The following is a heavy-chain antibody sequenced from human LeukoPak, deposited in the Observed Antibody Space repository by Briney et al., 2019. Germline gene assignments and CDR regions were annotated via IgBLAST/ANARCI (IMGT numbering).Heavy chain of an antibody. CDR2: IYYSAST. Sequence: KPSETLSLTCAVSGYSISSGYYWGWIRQPPGKGLEWIGSIYYSASTYYNPSLKSRVTISIDTSKNQFSLKLSSVTAADTAVYYCARLGYCSGGSCYTEAFDIWGQGTMVTVSS. CDR3: ARLGYCSGGSCYTEAFDI. D-gene: IGHD2-15*01. V-gene: IGHV4-38-2*01. J-gene: IGHJ3*02. CDR1: GYSISSGYY.